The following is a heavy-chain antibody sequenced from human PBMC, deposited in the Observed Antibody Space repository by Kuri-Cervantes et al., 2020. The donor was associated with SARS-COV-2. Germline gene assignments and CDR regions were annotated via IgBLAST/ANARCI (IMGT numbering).Heavy chain of an antibody. J-gene: IGHJ6*03. V-gene: IGHV3-23*01. CDR3: AKAYTLSYYYYMDV. CDR2: ISGSGGSA. Sequence: GGSLRLCCAASGFTFSSYAMSWVRQAPGKGLEWVSGISGSGGSAYYADSVKGRFTISRDNSKNTLYLQMNSLRAEDTAVYYCAKAYTLSYYYYMDVWGNGTTVTVSS. CDR1: GFTFSSYA. D-gene: IGHD2-2*02.